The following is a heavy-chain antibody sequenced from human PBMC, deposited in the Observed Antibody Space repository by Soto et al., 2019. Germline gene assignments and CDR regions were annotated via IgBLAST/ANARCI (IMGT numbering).Heavy chain of an antibody. V-gene: IGHV5-51*01. CDR1: GYSFTSYW. J-gene: IGHJ4*02. D-gene: IGHD6-6*01. CDR3: ARQPYASSSFPAY. Sequence: LGESLKISCQGSGYSFTSYWSGWVGQMPGKGLEWMGIIYPGDSDTRYSPSFQGQVTISADKSTSTAYLQWSSLKASDTAMYYWARQPYASSSFPAYWGQGTLVTVSS. CDR2: IYPGDSDT.